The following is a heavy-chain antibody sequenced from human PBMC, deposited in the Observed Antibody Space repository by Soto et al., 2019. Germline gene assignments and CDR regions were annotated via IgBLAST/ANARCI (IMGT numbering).Heavy chain of an antibody. CDR1: GGSISTYY. V-gene: IGHV4-59*01. CDR2: INYSGTT. Sequence: SETLSLTCTVSGGSISTYYWSWIRQPPGKGLEYIGYINYSGTTKYNPSLKSRVTMSVDTSKNQFSLKVSSVTAADTAVYYCARDYYDNNHFFDYWGRGTLVTVSS. J-gene: IGHJ4*02. CDR3: ARDYYDNNHFFDY. D-gene: IGHD3-22*01.